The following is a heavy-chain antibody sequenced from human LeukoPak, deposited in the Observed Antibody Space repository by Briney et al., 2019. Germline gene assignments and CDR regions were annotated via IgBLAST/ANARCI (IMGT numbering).Heavy chain of an antibody. D-gene: IGHD4-17*01. V-gene: IGHV3-23*01. J-gene: IGHJ4*02. Sequence: PGGSLRLSCAASGFTFSSYGMSWVRQAPGMGLEWVSAISGSGGTTYYADSVKGRFTISRDNSENTLYLQMNSLRAEDTAVYYCAKRDRTVTHAFDIWGQGTLVTVSS. CDR1: GFTFSSYG. CDR3: AKRDRTVTHAFDI. CDR2: ISGSGGTT.